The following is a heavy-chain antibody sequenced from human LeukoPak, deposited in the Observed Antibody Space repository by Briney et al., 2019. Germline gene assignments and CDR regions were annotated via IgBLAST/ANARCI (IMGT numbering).Heavy chain of an antibody. D-gene: IGHD2-2*01. V-gene: IGHV4-59*01. CDR2: SYYSGST. J-gene: IGHJ6*03. CDR3: ARGGQLEGGASYYYYYMDV. Sequence: PSETLSLTCTVSGGSISSYYWTWIRQPPGKGLEWIGYSYYSGSTNYNPSLKSRVTISADTSKNQVSLKLRSVTAADTAVYYCARGGQLEGGASYYYYYMDVWGKGTTVTVSS. CDR1: GGSISSYY.